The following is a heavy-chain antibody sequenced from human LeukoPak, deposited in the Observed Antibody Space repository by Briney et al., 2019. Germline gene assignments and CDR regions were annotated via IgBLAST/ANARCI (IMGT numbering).Heavy chain of an antibody. J-gene: IGHJ4*02. CDR2: ISGRGTTT. D-gene: IGHD3-3*01. CDR1: GFTFSSYA. V-gene: IGHV3-23*01. CDR3: VEGHYDPFDY. Sequence: GGSLRLSCVASGFTFSSYAMSWVRHAPGKGLEWVSAISGRGTTTYDAGSVKGRFTMSRDNSKNTLSLQMNSLRAEESAAYFCVEGHYDPFDYWGPGTVVTVSS.